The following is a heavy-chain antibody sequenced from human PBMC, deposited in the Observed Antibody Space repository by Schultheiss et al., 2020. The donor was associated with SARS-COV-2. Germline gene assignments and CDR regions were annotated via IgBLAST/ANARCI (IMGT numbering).Heavy chain of an antibody. Sequence: GGSLRLSCAASGFTFSSYGMHWVRQAPGKGLEWVAVISYDGSNKYYADSVEGRFTISRDNSKNTLYLQMNSLRAEDTAVYYCAKSSAFDYWGQGTLVTVSS. CDR1: GFTFSSYG. CDR3: AKSSAFDY. D-gene: IGHD3-22*01. J-gene: IGHJ4*02. V-gene: IGHV3-30*18. CDR2: ISYDGSNK.